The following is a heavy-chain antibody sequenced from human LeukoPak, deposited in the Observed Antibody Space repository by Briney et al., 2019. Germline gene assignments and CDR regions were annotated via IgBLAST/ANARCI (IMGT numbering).Heavy chain of an antibody. Sequence: GGSLRLSCAASGFTSTNYAISWVRQAPGKGLEWVSAIGGGCDSTYYADSVKGRLTISRDISKNTLYLQMNSLMAEDTAVYYCAMGAADGGFDSWGQGTLVTVSS. CDR3: AMGAADGGFDS. J-gene: IGHJ4*02. V-gene: IGHV3-23*01. CDR2: IGGGCDST. CDR1: GFTSTNYA. D-gene: IGHD3-16*01.